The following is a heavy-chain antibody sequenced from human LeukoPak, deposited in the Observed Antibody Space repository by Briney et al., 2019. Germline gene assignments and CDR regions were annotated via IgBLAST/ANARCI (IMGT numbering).Heavy chain of an antibody. Sequence: GGSLRLSCVGSGFSFTNYWMSWVRQAPGKGLEWVANIKQDGSEKKYVDFVKGRFTISRDNAKNSLYLQMNSLRAEDTAVYFCARDVGDDSYYSMDVWGKGTTVIVSS. V-gene: IGHV3-7*01. CDR1: GFSFTNYW. CDR2: IKQDGSEK. J-gene: IGHJ6*03. CDR3: ARDVGDDSYYSMDV. D-gene: IGHD3-16*01.